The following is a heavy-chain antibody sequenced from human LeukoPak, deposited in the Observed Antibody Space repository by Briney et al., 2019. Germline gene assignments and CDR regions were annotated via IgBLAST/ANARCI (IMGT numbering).Heavy chain of an antibody. CDR1: GYSISSGYF. V-gene: IGHV4-38-2*01. Sequence: PSETLSLTCGASGYSISSGYFWGWIRQPPGKDLEWIGSIYHSGTTYYNLFLKSRVTMSVDTSKNQFSLKLSSVTAADTAVYYCARAPPKNYDFWSGYHPFDYWGQGTLVTVSS. D-gene: IGHD3-3*01. CDR3: ARAPPKNYDFWSGYHPFDY. CDR2: IYHSGTT. J-gene: IGHJ4*02.